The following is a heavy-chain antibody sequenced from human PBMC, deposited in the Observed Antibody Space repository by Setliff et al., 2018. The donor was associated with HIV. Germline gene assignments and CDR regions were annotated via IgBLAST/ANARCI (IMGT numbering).Heavy chain of an antibody. J-gene: IGHJ4*02. Sequence: SVKVSCKASGGTFSSYAISWVRQAPGQGLEWMGGIIPILGIANYAQKFRGRVTLTTDTSTSTAYMELRSLRSDDTAVYYCARDPPSSGWYRADYWGQGTLVTVSS. CDR2: IIPILGIA. CDR1: GGTFSSYA. D-gene: IGHD6-19*01. V-gene: IGHV1-69*10. CDR3: ARDPPSSGWYRADY.